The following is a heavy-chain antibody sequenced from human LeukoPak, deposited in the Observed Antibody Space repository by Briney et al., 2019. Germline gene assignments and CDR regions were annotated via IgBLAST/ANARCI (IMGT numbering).Heavy chain of an antibody. CDR3: ARDFWSGYYEVYYYYGMDV. CDR2: INPNSGGT. Sequence: ASVKVSCKASGYTFTGYYMHWVRQAPGQGLEWMGRINPNSGGTNYAQKSQGRVTMTRDTSISTAYMELSRLRSDDTAVYYCARDFWSGYYEVYYYYGMDVWGQGTTVTVSS. V-gene: IGHV1-2*06. CDR1: GYTFTGYY. J-gene: IGHJ6*02. D-gene: IGHD3-3*01.